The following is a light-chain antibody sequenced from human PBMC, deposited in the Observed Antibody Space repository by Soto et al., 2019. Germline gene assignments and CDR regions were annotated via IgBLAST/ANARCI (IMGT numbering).Light chain of an antibody. Sequence: QSVLTQPASVSGSPGQSITISCTGTSSDVGGYNYVSWYQQHPGKAPKLMIYDVSNRPSGVSNRFSGSKSGNTASLTISGLQAEDEDDYYYSSYTSSSTLDVVFGGGTKLTVL. CDR2: DVS. V-gene: IGLV2-14*01. CDR3: SSYTSSSTLDVV. J-gene: IGLJ2*01. CDR1: SSDVGGYNY.